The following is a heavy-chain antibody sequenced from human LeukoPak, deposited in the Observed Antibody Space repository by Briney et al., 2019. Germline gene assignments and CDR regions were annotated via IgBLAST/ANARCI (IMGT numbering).Heavy chain of an antibody. D-gene: IGHD1-7*01. CDR3: ARDLNYYATDY. J-gene: IGHJ4*02. V-gene: IGHV3-7*01. Sequence: PGGSLRLSCAASGFSLSNDWMTWVREAPGKGLEWVANIGQDGTGNHYVDSVKGRFTISRDNAKNSLYLQMNSLRADDTAVYYCARDLNYYATDYWGQGTLVTVSS. CDR1: GFSLSNDW. CDR2: IGQDGTGN.